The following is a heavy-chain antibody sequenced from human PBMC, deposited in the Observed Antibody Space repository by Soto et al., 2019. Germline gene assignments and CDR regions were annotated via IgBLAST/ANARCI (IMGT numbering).Heavy chain of an antibody. V-gene: IGHV1-69*13. D-gene: IGHD2-15*01. CDR1: GGTFSSYA. Sequence: SVKVSCKASGGTFSSYAISWVQQAPGQGLEWMGGIIPIFGTANYAQKFQGRVTITADESTSTAYMELSSLRSEDTAVYYCARGWTSAAGYYYYGMDVWGQGTTVTVSS. CDR3: ARGWTSAAGYYYYGMDV. CDR2: IIPIFGTA. J-gene: IGHJ6*02.